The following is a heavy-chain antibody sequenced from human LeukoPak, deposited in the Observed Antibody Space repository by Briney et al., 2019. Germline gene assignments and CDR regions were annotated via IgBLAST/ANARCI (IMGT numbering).Heavy chain of an antibody. CDR1: GGSISSSSYY. J-gene: IGHJ6*02. V-gene: IGHV4-39*07. D-gene: IGHD4-17*01. CDR3: ARVRGTTARYYYGMDV. CDR2: IYYSGST. Sequence: SETLSLTCTVSGGSISSSSYYWGWIRQPPGKGLEWIGSIYYSGSTYYNPSLKSRVTISVDTSKDQFSLKLSSVTAADTAVYYCARVRGTTARYYYGMDVWGQGTTVTVSS.